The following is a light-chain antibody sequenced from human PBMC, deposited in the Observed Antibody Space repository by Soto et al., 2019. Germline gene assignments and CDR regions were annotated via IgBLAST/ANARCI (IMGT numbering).Light chain of an antibody. CDR3: QQYDKLPRT. J-gene: IGKJ4*01. CDR1: QDIINY. Sequence: IQMPKSPPSRPPPVGAEFPTPCQASQDIINYWKWYQQKPGKDPKLLIYDASNMETGVPSRCSGGGSGTELTFTISSLQPEDISTNYCQQYDKLPRTFGGGTKVDIK. V-gene: IGKV1-33*01. CDR2: DAS.